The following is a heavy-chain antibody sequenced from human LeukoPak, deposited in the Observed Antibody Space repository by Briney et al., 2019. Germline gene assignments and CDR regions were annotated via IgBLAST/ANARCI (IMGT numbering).Heavy chain of an antibody. CDR3: AREGYSGSGGYNWFDP. Sequence: PSETLSLTCTVSGDSLSSGDYYWRWLRQPPGKGLEWLGYIYYSGSTYYNPSLKSRVTISVDTSKNQFSLKLSSVTAADTAVYYCAREGYSGSGGYNWFDPWGQGTLVTVSS. J-gene: IGHJ5*02. V-gene: IGHV4-30-4*01. CDR2: IYYSGST. D-gene: IGHD5-12*01. CDR1: GDSLSSGDYY.